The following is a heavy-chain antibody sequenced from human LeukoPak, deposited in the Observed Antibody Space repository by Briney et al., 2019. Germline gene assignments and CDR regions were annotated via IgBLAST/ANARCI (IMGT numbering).Heavy chain of an antibody. J-gene: IGHJ4*02. CDR2: ISGSGGST. CDR1: GLTFSIYG. V-gene: IGHV3-23*01. Sequence: GGSLRLSCAASGLTFSIYGMTWVRQAPGKGLEWVSSISGSGGSTYYADSVKGRFTISRDNSKNTLHLQMNSLRAEDTAVYYCAKGSQQWLRGDFDYWGQGTLVTVSS. D-gene: IGHD5-12*01. CDR3: AKGSQQWLRGDFDY.